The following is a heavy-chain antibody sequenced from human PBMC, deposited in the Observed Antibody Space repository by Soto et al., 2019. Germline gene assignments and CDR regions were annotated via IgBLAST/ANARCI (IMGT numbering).Heavy chain of an antibody. CDR2: IYYSGST. Sequence: SETLSLTCTVSGGSISSYYWSWIRQPPGKGLEWIGYIYYSGSTNYNPSLKSRVNISVDTSKNQFSLKLSSVTAADTAVYYCARRYGDCFDYWGQGTLVTVSS. V-gene: IGHV4-59*08. CDR1: GGSISSYY. CDR3: ARRYGDCFDY. D-gene: IGHD4-17*01. J-gene: IGHJ4*02.